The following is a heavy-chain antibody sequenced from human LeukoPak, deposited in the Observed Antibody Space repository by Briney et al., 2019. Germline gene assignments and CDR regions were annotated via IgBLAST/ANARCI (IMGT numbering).Heavy chain of an antibody. D-gene: IGHD4-23*01. V-gene: IGHV1-18*01. J-gene: IGHJ4*02. CDR1: GYTSTSYD. Sequence: ATVKVSCKASGYTSTSYDFSWVRQAPGQGLEWMGWISAYNGNTNYAQILQGRLTMTTDTSTSTAYMELRSLRSDDTAVYYCARQGYGGNSQGAADYWGQGTLVTVSS. CDR2: ISAYNGNT. CDR3: ARQGYGGNSQGAADY.